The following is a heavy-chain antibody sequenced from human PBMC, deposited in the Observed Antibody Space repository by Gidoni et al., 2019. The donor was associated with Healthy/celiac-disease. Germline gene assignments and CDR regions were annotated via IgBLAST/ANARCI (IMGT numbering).Heavy chain of an antibody. J-gene: IGHJ4*02. V-gene: IGHV3-30*04. CDR1: GFPFRRHA. Sequence: VESGGGVVQPGTSLRLSCAASGFPFRRHAMHWVRQAPGKGLEWVAVISYDGSNKYYADSVKGRFTISRDNSKNTLYLQMNSLRAEDTAVYYCARAQGYSGYDSTQIFDYWGQGTLVTVSS. CDR2: ISYDGSNK. D-gene: IGHD5-12*01. CDR3: ARAQGYSGYDSTQIFDY.